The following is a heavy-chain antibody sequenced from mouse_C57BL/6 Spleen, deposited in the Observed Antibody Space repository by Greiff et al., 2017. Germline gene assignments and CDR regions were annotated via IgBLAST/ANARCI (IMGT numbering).Heavy chain of an antibody. CDR1: GYTFTDYY. Sequence: VQLQQSGAELVRPGASVKLSCKASGYTFTDYYINWVKQRPGQGLEWIARIYPGSGNTYYNEKFKGKATLTAEKSSSTAYMQLSSLTSEDSAVYFCARGGYSNYGSYAMDYWGQGTSVTVSS. CDR2: IYPGSGNT. D-gene: IGHD2-5*01. V-gene: IGHV1-76*01. CDR3: ARGGYSNYGSYAMDY. J-gene: IGHJ4*01.